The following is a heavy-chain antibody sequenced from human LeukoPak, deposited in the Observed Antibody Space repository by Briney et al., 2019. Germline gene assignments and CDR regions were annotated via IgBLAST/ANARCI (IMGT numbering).Heavy chain of an antibody. J-gene: IGHJ6*03. D-gene: IGHD4-11*01. CDR3: ARGVPKTSYYYYYMDV. V-gene: IGHV3-48*01. Sequence: GGSLRLSCAVSGFTLSNYSMNWVRQAPGKGLEWISYISGNGFTIHYADSVKGRFTISRDNAKNSLYLQMNSLRAEDTAVYYCARGVPKTSYYYYYMDVWGKGTTVTISS. CDR2: ISGNGFTI. CDR1: GFTLSNYS.